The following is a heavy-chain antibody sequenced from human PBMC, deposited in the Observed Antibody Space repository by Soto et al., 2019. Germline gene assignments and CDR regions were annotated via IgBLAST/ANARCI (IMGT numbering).Heavy chain of an antibody. CDR3: AKVDSSGWNDSAFDI. CDR2: ISWNSGSI. CDR1: GFTFDDYA. D-gene: IGHD6-19*01. Sequence: EVQLVESGGGLVQPGRSLRLSCAASGFTFDDYAMHWVRQAPGKGLVWVSGISWNSGSIGYADSVKGRFTISRDNAKNSLYLQMNSLRAADTALYYCAKVDSSGWNDSAFDIWGQGTMVTVSS. J-gene: IGHJ3*02. V-gene: IGHV3-9*01.